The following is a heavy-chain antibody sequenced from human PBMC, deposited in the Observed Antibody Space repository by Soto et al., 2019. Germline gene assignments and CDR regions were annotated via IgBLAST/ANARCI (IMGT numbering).Heavy chain of an antibody. J-gene: IGHJ3*02. CDR3: AKDSRRLGYYDGSGSSAFDI. D-gene: IGHD3-22*01. CDR1: GFTFSSYA. V-gene: IGHV3-23*01. Sequence: EVQLLESGGGLVQPGGSLRLSCAASGFTFSSYAMSWVRQAPGKGLEWVSAISGSGGSTYYADSVKGRFTISRDDSKNTLYLQMNSLRAEETAVYYCAKDSRRLGYYDGSGSSAFDIWGQGTMFIVSS. CDR2: ISGSGGST.